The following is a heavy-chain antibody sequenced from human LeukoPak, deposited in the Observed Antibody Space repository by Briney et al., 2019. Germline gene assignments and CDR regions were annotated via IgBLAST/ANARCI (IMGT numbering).Heavy chain of an antibody. V-gene: IGHV4-61*01. D-gene: IGHD3-22*01. CDR1: GGSVSSGSYY. Sequence: SETLSLTCTVSGGSVSSGSYYWSWIRQPPGKGLEWIGYIYYSGSTNYNPSLKSRVTISVDTSKNQFSLKLSSVTAADTAVYYCARDKYYYDSSGYSNYYYYGMDVWGQGTTVTVSS. CDR3: ARDKYYYDSSGYSNYYYYGMDV. CDR2: IYYSGST. J-gene: IGHJ6*02.